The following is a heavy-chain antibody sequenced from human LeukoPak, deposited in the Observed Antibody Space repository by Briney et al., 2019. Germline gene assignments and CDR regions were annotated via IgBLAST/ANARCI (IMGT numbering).Heavy chain of an antibody. CDR3: ARAWWELRDGYYYYYMDV. D-gene: IGHD1-26*01. J-gene: IGHJ6*03. V-gene: IGHV1-18*01. CDR2: ISAYNGNT. Sequence: ASVKVSCKASGYTFTSYGISWVRQAPGQGLEWMGWISAYNGNTNYAQKLQGRVTMTTDTSTSTAYMELRSLRSDDTAVYYCARAWWELRDGYYYYYMDVWGKGTTVTVSS. CDR1: GYTFTSYG.